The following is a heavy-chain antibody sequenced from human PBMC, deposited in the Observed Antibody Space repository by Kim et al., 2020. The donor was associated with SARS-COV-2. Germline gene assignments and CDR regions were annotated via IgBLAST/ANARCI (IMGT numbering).Heavy chain of an antibody. D-gene: IGHD3-10*01. CDR3: AKAFCRGGVIISYYGMDV. V-gene: IGHV3-30*02. J-gene: IGHJ6*02. Sequence: KGRFTISRDNSKNTLYLQMNSLRAEDTAVYYCAKAFCRGGVIISYYGMDVWGQGTTVTVSS.